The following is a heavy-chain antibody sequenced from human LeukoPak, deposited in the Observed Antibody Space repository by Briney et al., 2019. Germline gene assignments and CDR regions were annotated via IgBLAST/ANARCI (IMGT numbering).Heavy chain of an antibody. CDR2: ISTSGSYI. CDR1: GFTFSRYN. V-gene: IGHV3-21*01. J-gene: IGHJ4*02. CDR3: AREYESDF. Sequence: SGGSLRLSCAASGFTFSRYNMNWVRPAPGKGLEWVSSISTSGSYIYYADSVKGRFTISRDNAKNSLFLQMSSLRADDTAVYYCAREYESDFWGQGTLVTVSS. D-gene: IGHD3-3*01.